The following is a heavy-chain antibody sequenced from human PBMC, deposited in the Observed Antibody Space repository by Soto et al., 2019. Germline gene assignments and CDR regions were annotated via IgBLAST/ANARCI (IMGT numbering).Heavy chain of an antibody. Sequence: GGSLRLSCAASGFTFSTYAMSWVRQAPGKGLEWLVGISASGDNSYYADSVKGRFTISRDNSKNTLYLQVNSLRAEDTAVYYCAKLGLATAMGNFDYWGQGTPVTVSS. CDR3: AKLGLATAMGNFDY. CDR2: ISASGDNS. D-gene: IGHD5-18*01. V-gene: IGHV3-23*01. J-gene: IGHJ4*02. CDR1: GFTFSTYA.